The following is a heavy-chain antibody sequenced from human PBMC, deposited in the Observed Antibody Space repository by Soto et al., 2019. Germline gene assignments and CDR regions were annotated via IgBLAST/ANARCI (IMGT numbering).Heavy chain of an antibody. D-gene: IGHD5-12*01. Sequence: QVQLVQSGAEVKKPGSSVKVSCKASGGTFSSYAISWVRQAPGQGLEWMGGIIPIFGTANYAQKFQGRVTITADKSTSSAYMELSSLRSEDTAVYYCAIGWQGYPPLYYGMDVWGQGTTVTVSS. CDR2: IIPIFGTA. J-gene: IGHJ6*02. V-gene: IGHV1-69*06. CDR3: AIGWQGYPPLYYGMDV. CDR1: GGTFSSYA.